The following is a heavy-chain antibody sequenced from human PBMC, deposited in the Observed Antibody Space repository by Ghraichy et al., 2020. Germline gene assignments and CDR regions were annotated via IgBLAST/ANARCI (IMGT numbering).Heavy chain of an antibody. CDR3: ARASGYSYGSIY. CDR2: IYYSGST. J-gene: IGHJ4*02. V-gene: IGHV4-31*03. D-gene: IGHD5-18*01. Sequence: SETLSLTCTVSGGSISSGGYYWNWIRQHPGKGLEWIGYIYYSGSTYYNPSLKSRVTISVDTSKNQFSLKLSSVTAADTAMYYCARASGYSYGSIYWGQGTLVTVSS. CDR1: GGSISSGGYY.